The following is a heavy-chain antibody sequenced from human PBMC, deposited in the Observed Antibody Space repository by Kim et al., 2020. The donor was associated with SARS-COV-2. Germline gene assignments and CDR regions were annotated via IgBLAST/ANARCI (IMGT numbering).Heavy chain of an antibody. Sequence: SVKVSCKASGGTFSSYAISWVRQAPGQGLEWMGRIIPILGIANYAQKLQGRVTITADKSTSTAYMELSSLRSEDTAVYYCARDRAPGGYYFDYWGQGTL. D-gene: IGHD1-26*01. V-gene: IGHV1-69*04. CDR3: ARDRAPGGYYFDY. J-gene: IGHJ4*02. CDR1: GGTFSSYA. CDR2: IIPILGIA.